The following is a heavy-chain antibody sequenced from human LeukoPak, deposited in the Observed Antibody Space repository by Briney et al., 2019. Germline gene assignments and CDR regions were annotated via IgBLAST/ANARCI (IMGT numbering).Heavy chain of an antibody. J-gene: IGHJ4*02. CDR1: GYTLTELS. CDR3: ATGVVVAATKIWDFDY. D-gene: IGHD2-15*01. Sequence: ASVKVSCKVSGYTLTELSMHWVRQAPGKGLEWMGGFDPEDGETIYAQKFQGRVTMTEDTSTDTAYMELSSLRSEDTAVYYCATGVVVAATKIWDFDYWGQGTLVTVSS. V-gene: IGHV1-24*01. CDR2: FDPEDGET.